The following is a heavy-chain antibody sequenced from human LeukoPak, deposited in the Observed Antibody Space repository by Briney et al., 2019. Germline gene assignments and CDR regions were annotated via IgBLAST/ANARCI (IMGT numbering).Heavy chain of an antibody. J-gene: IGHJ6*03. D-gene: IGHD3-3*01. CDR3: AKSYDFWSGALPMDV. Sequence: GGSLRLSCAASGFVFSSYGMHWVRQAPGKGLEWVAFIRYDGSNKYYADSVKGRFTISRDNSKNTLYLQMNSLRAEDTAVYYCAKSYDFWSGALPMDVWGKGTTVTVSS. V-gene: IGHV3-30*02. CDR1: GFVFSSYG. CDR2: IRYDGSNK.